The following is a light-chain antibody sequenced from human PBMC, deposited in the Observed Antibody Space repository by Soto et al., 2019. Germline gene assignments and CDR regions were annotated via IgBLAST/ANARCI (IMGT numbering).Light chain of an antibody. CDR2: GAS. Sequence: EIVMTQSPATLSVSPGERATLSCRASQSVSTNLAWYQQKPGQAPRLLIYGASTRATGIPARFSGSGSGTEFTLTINSLQSEDCTVYSCQQYDNWPRTFGQGTKV. CDR1: QSVSTN. J-gene: IGKJ1*01. CDR3: QQYDNWPRT. V-gene: IGKV3-15*01.